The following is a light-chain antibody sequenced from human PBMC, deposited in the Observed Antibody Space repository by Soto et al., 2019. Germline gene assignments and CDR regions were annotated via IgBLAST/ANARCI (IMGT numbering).Light chain of an antibody. Sequence: DIVMTQSPDSLAVSLGERATINCKSSQSVLNSSNNKNYLVWYQQKPGQPPKLIIYWASTRESGVPDRFSGSGSGTDFTLTISSLQAGDVAVYYCQQYYSTPFTFGPGTKVDIK. CDR1: QSVLNSSNNKNY. CDR3: QQYYSTPFT. J-gene: IGKJ3*01. CDR2: WAS. V-gene: IGKV4-1*01.